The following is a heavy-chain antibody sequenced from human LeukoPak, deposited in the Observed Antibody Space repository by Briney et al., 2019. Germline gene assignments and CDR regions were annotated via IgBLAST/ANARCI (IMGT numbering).Heavy chain of an antibody. V-gene: IGHV3-21*01. CDR3: ARGSLTYYYDSSGYYYAAFDI. Sequence: PGGSLRLSCAASGFTHSSYSMNLVRQAPGKGLEWVSSISSSSSYIYYADSVKGRFTISRDNAKNSLYLQMNSLRAEDTAVYYCARGSLTYYYDSSGYYYAAFDIWGQGTMVTVSS. CDR1: GFTHSSYS. CDR2: ISSSSSYI. J-gene: IGHJ3*02. D-gene: IGHD3-22*01.